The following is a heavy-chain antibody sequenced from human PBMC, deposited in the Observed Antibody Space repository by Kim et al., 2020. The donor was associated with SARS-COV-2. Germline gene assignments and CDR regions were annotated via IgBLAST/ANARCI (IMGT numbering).Heavy chain of an antibody. Sequence: ADPVKGRCTISRDESKNTLYLQMNSLKTEDTAVYYCTSGLWFGEPSPSDYWGQGTLVTVSS. J-gene: IGHJ4*02. CDR3: TSGLWFGEPSPSDY. V-gene: IGHV3-15*01. D-gene: IGHD3-10*01.